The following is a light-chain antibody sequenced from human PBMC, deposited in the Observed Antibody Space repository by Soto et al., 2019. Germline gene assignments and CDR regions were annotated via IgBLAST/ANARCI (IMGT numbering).Light chain of an antibody. J-gene: IGLJ1*01. Sequence: QSVLTQPPSVSGSPGQSVTISCTGTSSDVGGFNYVPWYQHHPGKAPKLMIYDVSKRPSGVPDRFSGSKSGNTASLTISGLQAEDEADYYCCSYAGGYTHYVFATGTKAPS. CDR1: SSDVGGFNY. V-gene: IGLV2-11*01. CDR2: DVS. CDR3: CSYAGGYTHYV.